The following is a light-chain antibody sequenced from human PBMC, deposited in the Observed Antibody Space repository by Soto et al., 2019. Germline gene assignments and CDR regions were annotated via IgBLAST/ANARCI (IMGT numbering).Light chain of an antibody. CDR1: QSIGDT. V-gene: IGKV3-15*01. CDR2: GAS. J-gene: IGKJ1*01. CDR3: QQYNNWPWT. Sequence: ETVMTQSPATLSVSPGGRATLSCRASQSIGDTLAWYQQKPGQAPRLLIHGASTRATGFPARFSGSGSGTDFTLTISSLQSEDFAGYYCQQYNNWPWTFGQGTKVEIK.